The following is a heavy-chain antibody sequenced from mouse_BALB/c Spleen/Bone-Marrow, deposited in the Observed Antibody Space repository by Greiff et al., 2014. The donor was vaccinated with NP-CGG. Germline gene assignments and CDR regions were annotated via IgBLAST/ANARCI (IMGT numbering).Heavy chain of an antibody. CDR3: ARYYYGSSYFDY. Sequence: EVKLVESXAELVKPGASVKLSCTASGFNIKDTYMHWVKQRPEQGLEWIGRIDPANGNTKYDPKFQGKATITADTSSNTAYLQLSSLTSEDTAVYYCARYYYGSSYFDYWGQGTTLTVSS. CDR2: IDPANGNT. J-gene: IGHJ2*01. D-gene: IGHD1-1*01. CDR1: GFNIKDTY. V-gene: IGHV14-3*02.